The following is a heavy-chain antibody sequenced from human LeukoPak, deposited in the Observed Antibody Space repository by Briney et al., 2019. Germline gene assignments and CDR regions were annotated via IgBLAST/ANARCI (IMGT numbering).Heavy chain of an antibody. CDR2: ISAYNGNT. J-gene: IGHJ5*02. Sequence: GASVKVSCKASGYTFTSYGISWVRQAPGHGLEWMGWISAYNGNTNYAQKLQGRVTMTTDTSTSTAYMELRSPRSDDTAVYYCARDHSSGPHWFDPWGQGTLVTVSS. CDR1: GYTFTSYG. D-gene: IGHD3-22*01. V-gene: IGHV1-18*01. CDR3: ARDHSSGPHWFDP.